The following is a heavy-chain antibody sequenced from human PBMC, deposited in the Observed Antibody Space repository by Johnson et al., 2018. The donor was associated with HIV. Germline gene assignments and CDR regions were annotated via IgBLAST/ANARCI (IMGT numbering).Heavy chain of an antibody. CDR1: GFTVSSNY. Sequence: VQLVESGGGLVQPGGSLRLSCAASGFTVSSNYMSWVRQAPGKGLAWVSVIYSGGSTYYADSVQGRFTISRDNSKNTLYLQVNSLRAEDTAVYYCARGAIKYSSSWLGAFDIWGQGTMVTVSS. V-gene: IGHV3-66*02. D-gene: IGHD6-6*01. CDR2: IYSGGST. J-gene: IGHJ3*02. CDR3: ARGAIKYSSSWLGAFDI.